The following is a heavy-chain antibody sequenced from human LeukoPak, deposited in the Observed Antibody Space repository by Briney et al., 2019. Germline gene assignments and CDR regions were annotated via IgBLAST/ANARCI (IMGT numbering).Heavy chain of an antibody. CDR1: GGSISSYY. D-gene: IGHD6-19*01. CDR3: ARGSKYSSGWYNGMHV. J-gene: IGHJ6*02. CDR2: IYYSGST. Sequence: SETLSLTCTVSGGSISSYYWSWIRQPPGKGLEWIGYIYYSGSTNYNPSLKSRVTISVDTSKNQFSLKLSSVTAADTAVYYCARGSKYSSGWYNGMHVWGQGTTVTVSS. V-gene: IGHV4-59*01.